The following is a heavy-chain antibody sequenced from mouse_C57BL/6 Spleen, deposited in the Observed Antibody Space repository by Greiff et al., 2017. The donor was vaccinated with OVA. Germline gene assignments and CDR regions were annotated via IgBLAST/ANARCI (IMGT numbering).Heavy chain of an antibody. D-gene: IGHD2-5*01. CDR1: GYTFTSYW. Sequence: VQLQQPGAELVKPGASVKLSCKASGYTFTSYWMHWVKQRPGQGLEWIGMIHPNSGSTNYNEKFKSKATLTVDKSSSTAYMQLSSLTSEDSAVYYCARKGSNYYAMDYWGQGTSVTVSS. CDR3: ARKGSNYYAMDY. CDR2: IHPNSGST. V-gene: IGHV1-64*01. J-gene: IGHJ4*01.